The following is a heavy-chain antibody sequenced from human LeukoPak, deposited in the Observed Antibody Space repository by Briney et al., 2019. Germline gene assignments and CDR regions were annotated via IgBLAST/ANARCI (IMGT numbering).Heavy chain of an antibody. CDR2: ISTYNGNT. CDR1: GYTFTTYG. CDR3: ARGHQLVY. Sequence: ASVKVSCKASGYTFTTYGISWVRQAPGQGLEWMGWISTYNGNTNYAQKLQGRVTMTRNTSISTAYMELSSLRSEDTAVYYCARGHQLVYWGQGTLVTVSS. D-gene: IGHD5-24*01. V-gene: IGHV1-18*01. J-gene: IGHJ4*02.